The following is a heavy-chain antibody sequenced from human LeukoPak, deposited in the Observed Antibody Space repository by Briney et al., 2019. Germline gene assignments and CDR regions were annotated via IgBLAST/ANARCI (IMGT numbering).Heavy chain of an antibody. J-gene: IGHJ3*02. CDR3: ARGGYYDSSGHAFDI. CDR2: IYYSGST. CDR1: GGSISSYY. D-gene: IGHD3-22*01. Sequence: SETLSLTCTVSGGSISSYYWSWIRQPPGKGLEWVGYIYYSGSTNYNPSLKSRVTISVDTSKIQFSLKLSSVTAADTAVYYCARGGYYDSSGHAFDIWGQGTMVTVSS. V-gene: IGHV4-59*01.